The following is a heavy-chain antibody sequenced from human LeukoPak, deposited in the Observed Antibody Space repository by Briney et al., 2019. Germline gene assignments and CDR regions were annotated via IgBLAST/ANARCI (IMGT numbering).Heavy chain of an antibody. Sequence: GGSLRLSCAVSGLTLSNVWMNWIRQAPGKGLEWVAVIWYDGSNKYYADSVKGRFTISRDNSKNTLYLQMNSLRAEDTAVYYCARWGLLRYCTNGVCYNSGMDVWGQGTTVTVSS. J-gene: IGHJ6*02. CDR3: ARWGLLRYCTNGVCYNSGMDV. V-gene: IGHV3-33*08. D-gene: IGHD2-8*01. CDR1: GLTLSNVW. CDR2: IWYDGSNK.